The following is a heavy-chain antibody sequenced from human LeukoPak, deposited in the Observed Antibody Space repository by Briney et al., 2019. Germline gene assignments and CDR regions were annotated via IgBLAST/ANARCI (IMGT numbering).Heavy chain of an antibody. CDR2: ISGRGDT. CDR1: GFTFKNYA. D-gene: IGHD3-9*01. V-gene: IGHV3-23*01. J-gene: IGHJ4*02. CDR3: ARLHYDVLTGPFDY. Sequence: GGSLRLSCAASGFTFKNYAMSWVRQARGKGLEWVSTISGRGDTYFADSVKGRFTISRENSKNTLWLQMNSLRAEDTAVYYCARLHYDVLTGPFDYWGQGTLVTVSS.